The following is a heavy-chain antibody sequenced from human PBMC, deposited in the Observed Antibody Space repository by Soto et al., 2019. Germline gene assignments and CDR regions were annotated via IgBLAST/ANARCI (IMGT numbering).Heavy chain of an antibody. J-gene: IGHJ4*02. D-gene: IGHD5-18*01. CDR3: ARLRGYSYGSIDS. V-gene: IGHV4-39*01. CDR2: IYYSGST. Sequence: QLQLQESGPGLVKPSETLSLTCTVSGGSINNGGYYWGWIRQTPGQGLECIGSIYYSGSTYYNPSLKSRGTISVDTSKNQFPLKVSSVTAADTAVYYCARLRGYSYGSIDSWGQGTLVTVSS. CDR1: GGSINNGGYY.